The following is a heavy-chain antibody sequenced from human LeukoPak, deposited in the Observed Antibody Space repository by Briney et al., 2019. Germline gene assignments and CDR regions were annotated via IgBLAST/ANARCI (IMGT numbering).Heavy chain of an antibody. D-gene: IGHD3-10*01. Sequence: SETLSLTCTVSGDSISDYYWGWIRQPPGKGLEWIGSIYHSGSTYYNPSLKSRVTISVDTSKNQFSLKLSSVTAADTAVYYCASSWFYYGSGSYYFDSWGQGTLVTVSS. CDR3: ASSWFYYGSGSYYFDS. V-gene: IGHV4-38-2*02. CDR2: IYHSGST. J-gene: IGHJ4*02. CDR1: GDSISDYY.